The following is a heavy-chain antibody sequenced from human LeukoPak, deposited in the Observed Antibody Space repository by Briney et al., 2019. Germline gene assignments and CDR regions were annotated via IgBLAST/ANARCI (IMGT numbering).Heavy chain of an antibody. D-gene: IGHD3-10*01. CDR3: ARGDTMVRGVIISFDY. J-gene: IGHJ4*02. Sequence: PSETLSLTCTVSGGSISSYYWSWIRQPPGKGLEWIGYIYYSGSTNYNPSLKSRVTISVDTSKNQFSLKLSSVTAADTAVYYCARGDTMVRGVIISFDYWGQGTLVTVSS. CDR2: IYYSGST. V-gene: IGHV4-59*08. CDR1: GGSISSYY.